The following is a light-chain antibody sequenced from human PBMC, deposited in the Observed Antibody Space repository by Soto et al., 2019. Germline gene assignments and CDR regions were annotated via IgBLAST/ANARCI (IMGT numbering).Light chain of an antibody. V-gene: IGLV2-14*01. CDR1: SSDVGGYNY. CDR3: SSYTSSSLYV. J-gene: IGLJ1*01. CDR2: DVS. Sequence: QSALTQPASVSGSPGQSITISCTGTSSDVGGYNYVSWNQQHPGKAPKLMIYDVSNRPSGVSNRFSGSKSGNTASLTISGLQAEDEADYYCSSYTSSSLYVFGTGTKLTVL.